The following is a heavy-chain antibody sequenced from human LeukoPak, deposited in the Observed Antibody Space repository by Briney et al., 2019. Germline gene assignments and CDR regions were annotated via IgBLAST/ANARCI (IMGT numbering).Heavy chain of an antibody. V-gene: IGHV3-30*18. Sequence: GRSLRLSCAASGFTFSSYGMHWVRQAPGKGLEWVAVISFDASNKYYADSVKGRFTISRDNSKNTLYLQMNSLRAEDTAVYYCAKGDYKVGNYMDVWGKGTTVTVSS. CDR2: ISFDASNK. D-gene: IGHD4-11*01. J-gene: IGHJ6*03. CDR1: GFTFSSYG. CDR3: AKGDYKVGNYMDV.